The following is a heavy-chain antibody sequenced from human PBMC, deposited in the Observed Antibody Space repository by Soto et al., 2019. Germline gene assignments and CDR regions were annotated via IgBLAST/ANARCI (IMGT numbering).Heavy chain of an antibody. V-gene: IGHV3-7*05. Sequence: GGSLRLSCVVSGFTFSDHWMSWVRRAPGKGLEWVANIKDDGSEKYYLDSVRGRFTISRDNAENSLYLQMNGLRAEDTAVYYCARGFPDHWGQGTLVPVSS. CDR3: ARGFPDH. CDR2: IKDDGSEK. J-gene: IGHJ4*02. CDR1: GFTFSDHW.